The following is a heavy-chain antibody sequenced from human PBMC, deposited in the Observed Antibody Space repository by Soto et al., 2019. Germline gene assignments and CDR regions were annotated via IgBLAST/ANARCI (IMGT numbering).Heavy chain of an antibody. V-gene: IGHV1-18*04. CDR2: ISGKNGNT. CDR3: ARVSSSTVVVSDYGMDV. J-gene: IGHJ6*02. CDR1: GYTFISHG. D-gene: IGHD2-15*01. Sequence: QVQLVQSGVEVKKPGASVKVSCKASGYTFISHGISWVRQAPGQGLEWMGRISGKNGNTNYAQKLQGRVTLTTDTSTSTAYMELRSLRSDDTAVYYCARVSSSTVVVSDYGMDVWRQGTTVTVSS.